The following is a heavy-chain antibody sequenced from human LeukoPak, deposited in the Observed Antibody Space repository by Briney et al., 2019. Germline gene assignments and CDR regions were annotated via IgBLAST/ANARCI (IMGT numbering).Heavy chain of an antibody. CDR2: IYYSGST. Sequence: PSETLSLTCTVSGGSISSYYWSWIRQPPGKGLEWIGYIYYSGSTYYNPSLKSRVTISVDTSKNQFSLKLSSVTAADTAVYYCARVGGELSLNWFDPWGQGTLVTVSS. V-gene: IGHV4-30-4*08. J-gene: IGHJ5*02. CDR1: GGSISSYY. D-gene: IGHD3-16*02. CDR3: ARVGGELSLNWFDP.